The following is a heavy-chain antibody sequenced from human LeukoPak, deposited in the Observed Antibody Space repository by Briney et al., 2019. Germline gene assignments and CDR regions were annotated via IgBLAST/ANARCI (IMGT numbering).Heavy chain of an antibody. Sequence: GGSLRLSCAASGFTFSSYSMNWVRQAPGKGLEWVSHIGSSSSIIFYADSVKGRFTISRDNAKNSLSLQMNSLRAEDTAVYFCAKRGVVIRVFLVGFHKEAYYFDSWGQGALVTVSS. D-gene: IGHD3-10*01. J-gene: IGHJ4*02. CDR3: AKRGVVIRVFLVGFHKEAYYFDS. CDR2: IGSSSSII. V-gene: IGHV3-48*04. CDR1: GFTFSSYS.